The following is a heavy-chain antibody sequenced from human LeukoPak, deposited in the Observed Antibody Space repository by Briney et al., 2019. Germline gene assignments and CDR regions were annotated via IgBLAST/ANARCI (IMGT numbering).Heavy chain of an antibody. D-gene: IGHD3-10*01. CDR1: GQSLTGYF. Sequence: ASVKVSCKASGQSLTGYFIHWVRQTPGQGLEWVGRIDPNTGDTIYAQNFQGRVTVTSATSISTAYMELSRLTSDDTAVYFCARLGLHGSGTYYFFDYWGQGTLVTVSS. CDR3: ARLGLHGSGTYYFFDY. V-gene: IGHV1-2*06. CDR2: IDPNTGDT. J-gene: IGHJ4*02.